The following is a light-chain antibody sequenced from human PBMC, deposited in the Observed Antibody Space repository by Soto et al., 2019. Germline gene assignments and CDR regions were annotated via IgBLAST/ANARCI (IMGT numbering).Light chain of an antibody. CDR1: QFVGGSY. CDR2: GAS. CDR3: QRYAASPYT. J-gene: IGKJ2*01. V-gene: IGKV3-20*01. Sequence: EIVLTQSPGTLSLSPGERATLSCRASQFVGGSYLAWYQQKPGQAPRLLIYGASNVAPGIPDRFSGSGSGTDFTLTISRLEPEDLAVYYCQRYAASPYTFGQGTKLEIK.